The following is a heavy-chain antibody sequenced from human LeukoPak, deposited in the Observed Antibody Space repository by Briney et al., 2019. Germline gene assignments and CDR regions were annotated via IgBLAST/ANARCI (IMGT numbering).Heavy chain of an antibody. D-gene: IGHD3-10*01. CDR2: MNPNSGNT. V-gene: IGHV1-8*01. CDR3: ATNYGSGSYGGMDV. Sequence: GASVKVSCKASGYTFTSYDINWVRQATGQGLEWMGWMNPNSGNTGYAQKFQGRVTMTRNTSISTAYMELSSLRSEDTAAYYCATNYGSGSYGGMDVWGQGTTVTVSS. J-gene: IGHJ6*02. CDR1: GYTFTSYD.